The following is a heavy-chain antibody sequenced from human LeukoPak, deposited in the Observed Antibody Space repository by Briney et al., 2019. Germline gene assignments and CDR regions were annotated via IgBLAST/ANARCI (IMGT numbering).Heavy chain of an antibody. D-gene: IGHD5-18*01. CDR1: GGSIRSSYYY. J-gene: IGHJ5*02. CDR2: IYDSGST. Sequence: SETLSLTCTVSGGSIRSSYYYWGWIRQPPGKGLEWIGSIYDSGSTYYNPSLKSRVTISVDTSKNQFSLKLNSVTAADTAVYYCARDGGYTLNWFDPWGQGTLVTVSS. CDR3: ARDGGYTLNWFDP. V-gene: IGHV4-39*02.